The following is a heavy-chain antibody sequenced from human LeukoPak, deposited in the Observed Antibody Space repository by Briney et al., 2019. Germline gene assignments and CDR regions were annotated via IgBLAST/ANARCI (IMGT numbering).Heavy chain of an antibody. Sequence: PSEXXSXTXTXXXXXXSXYYXSWIXQPPXKGLXWIGYIYYSGSTNYNPSLKSRVTISVDTSKTQFSLRLSSVTAADTAVYYCASLSYCSSTSCYVGYFDYWGQGTLVTVSS. V-gene: IGHV4-59*08. D-gene: IGHD2-2*01. CDR3: ASLSYCSSTSCYVGYFDY. CDR2: IYYSGST. J-gene: IGHJ4*02. CDR1: XXXXSXYY.